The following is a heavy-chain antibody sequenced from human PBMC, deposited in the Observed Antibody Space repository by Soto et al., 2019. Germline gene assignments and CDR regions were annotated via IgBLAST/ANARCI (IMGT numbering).Heavy chain of an antibody. D-gene: IGHD5-12*01. Sequence: QLQLQESGPGLVKPSETLSLTCTVSGGSISSSSYYWGWIRQPPGKGLEWIGSIYYSGSTYYNPSVKSRVTISVDTSKNQFSLKLSSVTAADTAVYYCARQYSGYDYYFDYWGQGTLVTVSS. CDR1: GGSISSSSYY. V-gene: IGHV4-39*01. CDR3: ARQYSGYDYYFDY. CDR2: IYYSGST. J-gene: IGHJ4*02.